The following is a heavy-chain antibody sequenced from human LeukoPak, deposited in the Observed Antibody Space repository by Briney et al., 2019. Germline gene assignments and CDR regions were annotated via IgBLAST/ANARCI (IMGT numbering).Heavy chain of an antibody. CDR2: IIGSGDST. CDR1: GFFFSIYA. V-gene: IGHV3-23*01. J-gene: IGHJ4*02. CDR3: AKHLSSSSRYYYDS. D-gene: IGHD6-13*01. Sequence: PGGSLRLSCAASGFFFSIYAMTWVRQAPGKGLEWVSTIIGSGDSTHYADSVKGRFTISRDNSKNTLYLQVNSLRAEDTAFYYCAKHLSSSSRYYYDSWGQGTLVTVSS.